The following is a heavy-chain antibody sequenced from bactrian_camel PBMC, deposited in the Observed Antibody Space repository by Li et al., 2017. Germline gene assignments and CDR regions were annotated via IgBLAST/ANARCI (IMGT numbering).Heavy chain of an antibody. D-gene: IGHD3*01. J-gene: IGHJ4*01. CDR1: TDSVC. Sequence: QVQLVESGGGSVQPGGSLNVSCALSTDSVCMGWFRQAPGKEREGIATIDDGGSTTYADSVKGRFTISKDTAKKTLYLQMPSLKPEDTSTYYCAAGAQWYDCYSDSRGSYPYWGQGTQVTVS. V-gene: IGHV3S53*01. CDR3: AAGAQWYDCYSDSRGSYPY. CDR2: IDDGGST.